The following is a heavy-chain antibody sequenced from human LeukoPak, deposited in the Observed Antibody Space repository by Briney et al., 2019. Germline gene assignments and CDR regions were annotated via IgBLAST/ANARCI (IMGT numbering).Heavy chain of an antibody. V-gene: IGHV1-18*01. CDR2: ISAYNGNT. J-gene: IGHJ5*02. CDR3: AGSYYYDSGGYYLENWFDP. D-gene: IGHD3-22*01. CDR1: GYTFTSYG. Sequence: ASVKVSCKASGYTFTSYGISWVRQAPGQGLEWMGWISAYNGNTNYAQKLQGRVTMTTDTSTSTAYMELRSLRSDDTAVYYCAGSYYYDSGGYYLENWFDPWGQGTLVTVSS.